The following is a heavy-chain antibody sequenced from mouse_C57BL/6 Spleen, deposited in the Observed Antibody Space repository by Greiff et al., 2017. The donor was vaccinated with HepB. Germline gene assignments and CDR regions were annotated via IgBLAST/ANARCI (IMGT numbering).Heavy chain of an antibody. Sequence: VQLVESGAELVKPGASVKISCKASGYAFSSYWMNWVKQRPGKGLEWIGQIYPGDGDTNYNGKFKGKATLTADKSSSTAYMQLSSLTSEDSAVYFCARSRRSHYFDYWGQGTTLTVSS. CDR2: IYPGDGDT. J-gene: IGHJ2*01. V-gene: IGHV1-80*01. CDR3: ARSRRSHYFDY. CDR1: GYAFSSYW.